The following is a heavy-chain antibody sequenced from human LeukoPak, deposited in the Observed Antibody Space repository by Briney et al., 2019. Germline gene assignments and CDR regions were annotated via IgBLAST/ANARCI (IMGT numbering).Heavy chain of an antibody. V-gene: IGHV3-30-3*01. Sequence: PGGSLRLSCAASGYTFSSYAMHWVRQAPGKGLEWVAVISYDGSNKYYADSAKGRFTISRDNSKNTLYLQMNSLRAEDTAVYYCARSSGWYRALWDWGQGTLVTVSS. CDR2: ISYDGSNK. CDR1: GYTFSSYA. CDR3: ARSSGWYRALWD. J-gene: IGHJ4*02. D-gene: IGHD6-19*01.